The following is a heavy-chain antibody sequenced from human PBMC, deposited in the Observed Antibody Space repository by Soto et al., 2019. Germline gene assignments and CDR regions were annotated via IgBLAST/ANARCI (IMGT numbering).Heavy chain of an antibody. CDR2: IYYSWST. CDR1: VGSVSSGSYY. Sequence: SQTLSLTCTVSVGSVSSGSYYFSWIRQPPGKGLEWIGYIYYSWSTNYNPSLKSRVTISVDTSKNQFSLKLSSVTAADTAVYYCARSPYYYDGSGYPTLSSSLDSWGQGTLLTVSS. CDR3: ARSPYYYDGSGYPTLSSSLDS. D-gene: IGHD3-22*01. J-gene: IGHJ5*01. V-gene: IGHV4-61*01.